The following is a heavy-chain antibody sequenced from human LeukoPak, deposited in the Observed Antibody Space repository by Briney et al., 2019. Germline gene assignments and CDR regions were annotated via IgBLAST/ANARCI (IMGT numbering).Heavy chain of an antibody. CDR1: GYTFTSYD. J-gene: IGHJ6*02. CDR3: ARGLTPTGTGYYYYYGMDV. Sequence: ASVKVSCKASGYTFTSYDINWVRQATGQGLEWMGWMNPNSGNTGYAQKFQGRVTMTRNTSISTAYMELSSLRSEDTAVYYCARGLTPTGTGYYYYYGMDVWGQGTTVTVSS. V-gene: IGHV1-8*01. CDR2: MNPNSGNT. D-gene: IGHD1-1*01.